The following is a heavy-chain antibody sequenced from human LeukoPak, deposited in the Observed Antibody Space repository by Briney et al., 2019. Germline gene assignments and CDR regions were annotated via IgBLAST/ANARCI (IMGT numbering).Heavy chain of an antibody. CDR3: VSLPSYYYDSSGYYQTGY. CDR1: GFTVSSNY. J-gene: IGHJ4*02. V-gene: IGHV3-66*01. CDR2: IYSGGST. Sequence: GGSLRLSCAASGFTVSSNYMSWVRQAPGKGLEWVSVIYSGGSTYYADSVKGRFTISRDNSKNTLYLQMNSLRAEDTAVYYCVSLPSYYYDSSGYYQTGYWGQGTLVTVSS. D-gene: IGHD3-22*01.